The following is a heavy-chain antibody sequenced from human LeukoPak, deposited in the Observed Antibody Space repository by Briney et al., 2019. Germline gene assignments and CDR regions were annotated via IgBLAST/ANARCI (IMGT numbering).Heavy chain of an antibody. CDR1: GYTLTDVS. Sequence: ASVKVSCKVSGYTLTDVSMHWVRQAPGKGLEWMGGFDPEDDETIYAQKFQGRVTMTEDTSTDTAYMELSSLRSEDTAVYYCATDLGYIWSRTPVWGQGTLVTVSS. CDR3: ATDLGYIWSRTPV. J-gene: IGHJ4*02. D-gene: IGHD3-16*01. V-gene: IGHV1-24*01. CDR2: FDPEDDET.